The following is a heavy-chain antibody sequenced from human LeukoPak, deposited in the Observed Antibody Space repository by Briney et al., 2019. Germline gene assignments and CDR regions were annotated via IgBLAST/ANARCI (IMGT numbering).Heavy chain of an antibody. J-gene: IGHJ4*02. CDR2: ISSRSRTI. D-gene: IGHD2/OR15-2a*01. V-gene: IGHV3-11*01. Sequence: GGSLRLSCAVSGFNFNDYYMAWIRQAPGKGLEWVSYISSRSRTIYYADSVKGRFTISRDNAKSSLYLQMNSLRVEDTAVYYCARDTWNSHYYFDHWARESWSPSPQ. CDR3: ARDTWNSHYYFDH. CDR1: GFNFNDYY.